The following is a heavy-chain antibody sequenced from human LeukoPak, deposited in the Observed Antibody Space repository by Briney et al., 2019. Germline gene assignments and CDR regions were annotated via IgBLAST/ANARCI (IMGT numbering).Heavy chain of an antibody. CDR1: GGSISSGDYY. V-gene: IGHV4-30-4*01. CDR3: ARDGAAAGTRTFDY. Sequence: SETLSLTCTVSGGSISSGDYYWSWIRQPPGKGLEWIGYIYYSGSTYYNPSLKSRVTISVDKSKNQFSLKLSSVTAADTAVYYCARDGAAAGTRTFDYWGQGTLVTVSS. CDR2: IYYSGST. D-gene: IGHD6-13*01. J-gene: IGHJ4*02.